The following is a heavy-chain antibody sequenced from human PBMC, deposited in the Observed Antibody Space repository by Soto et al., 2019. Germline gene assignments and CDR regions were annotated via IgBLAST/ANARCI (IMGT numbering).Heavy chain of an antibody. Sequence: ASVKVSCKASGGTFSSYAISWVRQAPGQGLEWMGGIIPIFGTANYAQKFQGRVTITADESTSTAYMELSSLRSEDTAVYYCASSPMEWELSGRYWYFDLWGRGTLVTVSS. J-gene: IGHJ2*01. V-gene: IGHV1-69*13. D-gene: IGHD1-26*01. CDR3: ASSPMEWELSGRYWYFDL. CDR2: IIPIFGTA. CDR1: GGTFSSYA.